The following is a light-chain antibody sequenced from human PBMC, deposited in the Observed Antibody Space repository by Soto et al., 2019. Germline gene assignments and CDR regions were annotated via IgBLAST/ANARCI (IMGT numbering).Light chain of an antibody. CDR3: QQYSCYPLT. Sequence: DIQMTQSPSSLSVSVGDRVTITCRASETINTWLAWYQQKPGKAPKILIYDASKLERGVPSRLSGSGSGAEFTLTISSLQPDDLATYYCQQYSCYPLTFGGGTKVE. V-gene: IGKV1-5*01. J-gene: IGKJ4*01. CDR1: ETINTW. CDR2: DAS.